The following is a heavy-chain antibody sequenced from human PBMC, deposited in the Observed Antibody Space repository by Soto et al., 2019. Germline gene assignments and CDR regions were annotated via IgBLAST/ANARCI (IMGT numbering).Heavy chain of an antibody. CDR3: VRDPDGHIDFDY. V-gene: IGHV1-18*01. CDR1: ECTFTGYG. CDR2: ISAYNGDT. Sequence: KVSSRAAECTFTGYGMGGVGQAPGQGLEWMSWISAYNGDTNYAQKVQGRVTMTTDTSTSTAFMELRSLRFGDTAVYYCVRDPDGHIDFDYWGQGTLVTVSS. J-gene: IGHJ4*02.